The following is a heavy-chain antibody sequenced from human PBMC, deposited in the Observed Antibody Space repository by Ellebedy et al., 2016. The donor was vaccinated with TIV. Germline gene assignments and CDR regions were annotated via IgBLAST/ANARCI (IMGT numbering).Heavy chain of an antibody. CDR2: LYGSGRGI. J-gene: IGHJ3*01. Sequence: PGGSLRLSCAASGFTFSSFAMGWVRQTPGKGLEGVSGLYGSGRGIFYSDSAKGRFTISRDNSKNTLYLQLNSLRAEDTGMYYCVKDQTAGDGLWVFDLWGQGTMVTVSS. D-gene: IGHD2-8*01. CDR1: GFTFSSFA. CDR3: VKDQTAGDGLWVFDL. V-gene: IGHV3-23*01.